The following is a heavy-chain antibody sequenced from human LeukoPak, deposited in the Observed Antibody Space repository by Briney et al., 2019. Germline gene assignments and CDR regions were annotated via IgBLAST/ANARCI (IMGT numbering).Heavy chain of an antibody. CDR2: ISSSSSYT. J-gene: IGHJ4*02. CDR3: ARDLAGYSYGFYDY. V-gene: IGHV3-21*05. CDR1: GFTFSSYA. Sequence: GGSLRLSCAASGFTFSSYAVNWVRQAPGKGLEWVSYISSSSSYTNYADSVKGRFTISRDNAKNSLYLQMNSLRAEDTAVYYCARDLAGYSYGFYDYWGQGTLVTVSS. D-gene: IGHD5-18*01.